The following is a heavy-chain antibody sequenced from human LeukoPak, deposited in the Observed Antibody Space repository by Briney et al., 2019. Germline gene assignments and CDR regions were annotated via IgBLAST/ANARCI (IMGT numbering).Heavy chain of an antibody. D-gene: IGHD6-13*01. CDR3: ARTAAAGLASDY. Sequence: PSEPLSLTCAVYGGSFSGYYWSWIRQPPGKGLEWIGEINHSGSTNYNPSLKSRDTISIDTSKNQFSLKLSSVTAADTAVYYCARTAAAGLASDYWGQGTLVTVSS. J-gene: IGHJ4*02. CDR1: GGSFSGYY. CDR2: INHSGST. V-gene: IGHV4-34*01.